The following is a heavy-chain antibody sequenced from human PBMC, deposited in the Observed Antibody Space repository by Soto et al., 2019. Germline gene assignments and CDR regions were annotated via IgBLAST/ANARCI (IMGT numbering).Heavy chain of an antibody. CDR3: ARDRSNHYYYYGMDV. CDR1: GGSISSYY. V-gene: IGHV4-59*01. Sequence: LETLSLTCTVSGGSISSYYWSWIRQPPGKGLEWIGYIYYSGSTNYNPSLKSRVTISVDTSKNQFSLKLSSVTAADTAVYYCARDRSNHYYYYGMDVWGQGTTVTVS. J-gene: IGHJ6*02. CDR2: IYYSGST.